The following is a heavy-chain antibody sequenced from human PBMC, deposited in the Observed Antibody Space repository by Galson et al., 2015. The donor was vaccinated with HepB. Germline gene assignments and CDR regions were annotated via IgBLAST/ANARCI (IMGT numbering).Heavy chain of an antibody. J-gene: IGHJ5*02. V-gene: IGHV3-23*01. CDR2: ISGSGGST. CDR1: GFTFSSYA. CDR3: AKDGGPYCGGDCFVDWFDP. D-gene: IGHD2-21*01. Sequence: SLRLSCAASGFTFSSYAMSWVRQAPGKGLEWVSAISGSGGSTYYADSVKGRFTISRDNSKNTLYLQMNSLRAEDTAVYYCAKDGGPYCGGDCFVDWFDPWGQGTLVTVSS.